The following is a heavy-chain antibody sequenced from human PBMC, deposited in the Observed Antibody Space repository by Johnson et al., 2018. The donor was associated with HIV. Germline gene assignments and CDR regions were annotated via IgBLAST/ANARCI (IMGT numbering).Heavy chain of an antibody. V-gene: IGHV3-30*04. CDR3: AKDLSQWELRPDAFDI. J-gene: IGHJ3*02. D-gene: IGHD1-26*01. Sequence: QVQLVESGGGVVQPGRSLRLSCAASGFTFSSHAMHWVRQAPGKGLEWVAFISFDGTSKYYADSVKGRFTISRDNSKNTLYLQMNSLRAEDTAVYYCAKDLSQWELRPDAFDIWGQGTMVTVSS. CDR2: ISFDGTSK. CDR1: GFTFSSHA.